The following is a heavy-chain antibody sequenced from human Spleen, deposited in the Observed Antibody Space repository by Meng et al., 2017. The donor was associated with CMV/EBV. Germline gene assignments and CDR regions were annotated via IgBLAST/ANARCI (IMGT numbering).Heavy chain of an antibody. V-gene: IGHV4-34*01. Sequence: GSLRLSCAVHGGSFSGYYWSWIRQPPGKGLEWIGEINHSGSTNYNPSLKSRVTISVDTSKNQFSLKLSSVTAADTAVYYCARGGSWYVFDYWGQGTLVTVSS. CDR3: ARGGSWYVFDY. D-gene: IGHD6-13*01. J-gene: IGHJ4*02. CDR1: GGSFSGYY. CDR2: INHSGST.